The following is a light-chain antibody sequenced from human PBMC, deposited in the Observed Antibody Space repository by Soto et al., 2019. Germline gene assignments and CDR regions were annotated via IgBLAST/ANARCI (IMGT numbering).Light chain of an antibody. CDR1: SSDVGRYNY. CDR2: DVS. J-gene: IGLJ3*02. CDR3: SSYTGSSTS. V-gene: IGLV2-14*01. Sequence: QSVLTQPASASGSPGQSITISCTGTSSDVGRYNYVSWYQQHPGKAPKLIIYDVSYRPSGVSDRFSGSKSGNTASLTSSGLQAEDEADYYCSSYTGSSTSFGGGTKLTVL.